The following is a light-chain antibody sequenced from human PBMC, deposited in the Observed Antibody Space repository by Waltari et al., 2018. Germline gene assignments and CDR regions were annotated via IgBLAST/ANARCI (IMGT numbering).Light chain of an antibody. CDR3: QTGGHGTWV. CDR2: VYSEGTH. V-gene: IGLV4-69*01. J-gene: IGLJ3*02. Sequence: QQQPERGPRYLMKVYSEGTHSKGDDIPYRFSGSSSGAQRYLTISSLQSEDEADYYCQTGGHGTWVFGGGTKVTVL.